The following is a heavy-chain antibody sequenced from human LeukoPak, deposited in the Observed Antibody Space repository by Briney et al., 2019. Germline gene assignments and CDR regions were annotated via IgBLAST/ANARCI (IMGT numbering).Heavy chain of an antibody. CDR3: ARGPCSGGSCYPT. Sequence: ASVKVSCKASGGTFSSYAISWVRQAPGQGLEWMGGIIPIFGTANYAQKFQGRVTITTDESTSTAYMELSSLRSEDTAVYYCARGPCSGGSCYPTWGQGTLVTVSS. J-gene: IGHJ4*02. CDR1: GGTFSSYA. D-gene: IGHD2-15*01. CDR2: IIPIFGTA. V-gene: IGHV1-69*05.